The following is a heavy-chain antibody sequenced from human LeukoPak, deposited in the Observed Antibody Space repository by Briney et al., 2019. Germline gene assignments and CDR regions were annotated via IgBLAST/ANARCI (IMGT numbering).Heavy chain of an antibody. D-gene: IGHD3-3*01. CDR1: GFTFSSYG. V-gene: IGHV3-30*03. CDR2: ISYDGSNK. Sequence: PGRSLRLSCAASGFTFSSYGMHWVRQAPGKGLEWVAVISYDGSNKYYADSVKGRFTISRDNSKNTLYLQMNSLRAEDTAVYYCARGPITIFEPLYYYYYMDVWGKGTTVTVSS. J-gene: IGHJ6*03. CDR3: ARGPITIFEPLYYYYYMDV.